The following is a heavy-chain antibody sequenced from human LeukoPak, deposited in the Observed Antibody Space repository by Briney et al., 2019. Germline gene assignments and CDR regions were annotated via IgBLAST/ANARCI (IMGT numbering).Heavy chain of an antibody. D-gene: IGHD3-16*02. J-gene: IGHJ4*02. CDR1: GGSFSGYY. CDR3: ARGLPYDYVWGSYRPNPNFDY. CDR2: INHSGST. V-gene: IGHV4-34*01. Sequence: SETLSLTCAVYGGSFSGYYWSWIRQPPGKGLEWIGEINHSGSTNYNPSLKSRVTISVDTSKNQFSLKLSSVTAADTAVYYCARGLPYDYVWGSYRPNPNFDYWGQGTLVTVSS.